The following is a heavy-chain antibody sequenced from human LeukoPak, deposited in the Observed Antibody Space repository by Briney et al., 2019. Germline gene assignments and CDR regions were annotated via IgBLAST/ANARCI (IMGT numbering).Heavy chain of an antibody. Sequence: GGSLRLSCAASGFTFDDYGMSWVRQDPGKGLEWVSGINWNGGSTGYADSVKGRFTISRDNAKNSLYLQMNSLRAEDTALYYCAREHYYDSSGYYRTTANDAFDIWGQGTMVTVSS. J-gene: IGHJ3*02. CDR3: AREHYYDSSGYYRTTANDAFDI. CDR2: INWNGGST. CDR1: GFTFDDYG. D-gene: IGHD3-22*01. V-gene: IGHV3-20*04.